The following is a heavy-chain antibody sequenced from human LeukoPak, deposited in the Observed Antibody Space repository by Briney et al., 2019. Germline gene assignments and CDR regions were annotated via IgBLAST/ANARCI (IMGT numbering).Heavy chain of an antibody. J-gene: IGHJ4*02. V-gene: IGHV4-4*07. CDR3: ARDYYDSSGYPFCDY. Sequence: SETLSLNCTVSGGSISSYYWSWIRQPAGKGLEWIGRIYTSGSTTYNPSLKSRVTMSADTSKNQLSLKLSSVTAADTAVYYCARDYYDSSGYPFCDYWSQGTLVTVSS. CDR1: GGSISSYY. D-gene: IGHD3-22*01. CDR2: IYTSGST.